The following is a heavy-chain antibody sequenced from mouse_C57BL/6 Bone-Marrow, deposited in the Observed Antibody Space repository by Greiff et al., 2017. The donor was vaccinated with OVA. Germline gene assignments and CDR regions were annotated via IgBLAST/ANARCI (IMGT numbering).Heavy chain of an antibody. CDR2: ISSGGDYI. Sequence: EVKLMESGEGLVKPGGSLKLSCAASGFTFSSYAMSWVRQTPEKRLEWVAYISSGGDYIYYADTVKGRFTISRDNDRNTLYLQMDSLKSEDTAMYYCTSGVVPDDWGKVTTLTASS. J-gene: IGHJ2*01. CDR1: GFTFSSYA. CDR3: TSGVVPDD. D-gene: IGHD1-1*01. V-gene: IGHV5-9-1*02.